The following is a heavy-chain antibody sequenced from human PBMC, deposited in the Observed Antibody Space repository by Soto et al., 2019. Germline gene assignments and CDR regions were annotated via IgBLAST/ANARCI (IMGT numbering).Heavy chain of an antibody. J-gene: IGHJ4*02. CDR2: ISGSGGST. V-gene: IGHV3-23*01. D-gene: IGHD3-9*01. CDR1: GFTFSSYA. CDR3: AKVDDILTGYGPFDY. Sequence: GGSLRLSCAASGFTFSSYAMSWVRQAPGKGLEWVSAISGSGGSTYYADSVKGRFTISRDNSKNTLYLQMNSLRAKDTAVYYCAKVDDILTGYGPFDYWGQGTLVTVSS.